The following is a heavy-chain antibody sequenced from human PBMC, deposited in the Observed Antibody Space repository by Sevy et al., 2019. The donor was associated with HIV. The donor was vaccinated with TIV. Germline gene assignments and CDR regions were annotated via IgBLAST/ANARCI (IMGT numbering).Heavy chain of an antibody. V-gene: IGHV3-21*01. CDR2: ISSSSSDI. D-gene: IGHD1-1*01. CDR1: GFTFSSYS. Sequence: GGSLRLSCAASGFTFSSYSMNWVRQAPGKGLEWVSSISSSSSDIYYADSLKGRFTISRDNAKNSLYLQMNSLRAEDTAAYYCARGTTGTTRNLNFDYWGQGTLVTVSS. CDR3: ARGTTGTTRNLNFDY. J-gene: IGHJ4*02.